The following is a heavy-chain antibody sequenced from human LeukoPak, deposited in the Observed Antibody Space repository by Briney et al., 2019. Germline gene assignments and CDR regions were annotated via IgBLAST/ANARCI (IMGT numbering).Heavy chain of an antibody. Sequence: PGRSLRLSCAASGFIFSTYALHWVRQAPGKGLEWVSYISSSSSIIYYADSVKGRFTISRDNAKNSLYLQMNSLRAEDTAVYYCARDLGGMAVAGLDHWGQGTLVTVSS. CDR2: ISSSSSII. J-gene: IGHJ1*01. V-gene: IGHV3-48*04. CDR1: GFIFSTYA. D-gene: IGHD6-19*01. CDR3: ARDLGGMAVAGLDH.